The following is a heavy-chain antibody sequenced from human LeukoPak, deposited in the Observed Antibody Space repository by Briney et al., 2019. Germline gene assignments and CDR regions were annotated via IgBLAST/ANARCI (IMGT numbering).Heavy chain of an antibody. V-gene: IGHV1-2*02. D-gene: IGHD1-1*01. Sequence: ASVKVSCKASGYDFSGHFIHWLRQAPGQGLEWMGWINPKSGATIYTQKFQGRVFLTRDTAISTVYMELRWLKADDTAVYFCTSDCQLYGLDDWGNGTTVIIS. J-gene: IGHJ6*03. CDR2: INPKSGAT. CDR3: TSDCQLYGLDD. CDR1: GYDFSGHF.